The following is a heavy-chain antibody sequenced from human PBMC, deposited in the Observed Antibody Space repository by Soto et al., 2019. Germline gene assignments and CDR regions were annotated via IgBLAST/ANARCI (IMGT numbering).Heavy chain of an antibody. D-gene: IGHD2-21*02. CDR3: ARDRDPVVTAPYAFYI. CDR1: GFTFSSYG. CDR2: IWYDGSNK. V-gene: IGHV3-33*01. Sequence: QVQLVESGGGVVQPGRSLRLSCAASGFTFSSYGMHWVRQAPGKGLEWVAVIWYDGSNKYYADSVKGRFTISRDNSKNTLYLQMNSLRAEDTAVYYCARDRDPVVTAPYAFYIWGQGTMVTVSS. J-gene: IGHJ3*02.